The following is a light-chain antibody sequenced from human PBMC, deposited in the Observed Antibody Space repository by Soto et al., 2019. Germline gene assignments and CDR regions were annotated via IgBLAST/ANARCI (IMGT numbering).Light chain of an antibody. CDR3: CSYAGSSMV. CDR2: DVT. V-gene: IGLV2-11*01. CDR1: SNDVGAYNY. Sequence: QSALTQPRSVSGSPGQSVTISCTGTSNDVGAYNYVSWYQQPPDKAPKLVIYDVTKRPSGVPDRFSGSKSGNTASLTISGLQAEDEADYYCCSYAGSSMVFGGGTKVTVL. J-gene: IGLJ2*01.